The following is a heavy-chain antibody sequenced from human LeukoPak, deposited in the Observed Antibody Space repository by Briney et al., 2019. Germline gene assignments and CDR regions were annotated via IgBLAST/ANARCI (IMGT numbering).Heavy chain of an antibody. V-gene: IGHV3-33*06. CDR2: IWYDGNNK. CDR1: GLTFSSYG. J-gene: IGHJ3*02. D-gene: IGHD6-13*01. CDR3: AKPGSSSVEAFDI. Sequence: QPGRSLRLSCAASGLTFSSYGMHWVRQAPGKGLEWVAVIWYDGNNKYYADSVKGRFTISRDNSKNTLYLQMNSLRAEDTAVYYCAKPGSSSVEAFDIWGQGTMVTVSS.